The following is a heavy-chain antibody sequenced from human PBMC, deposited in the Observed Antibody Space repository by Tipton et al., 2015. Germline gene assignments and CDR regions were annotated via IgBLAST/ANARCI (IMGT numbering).Heavy chain of an antibody. CDR2: IYYSGST. CDR1: GGSISSGGYY. J-gene: IGHJ6*02. D-gene: IGHD6-19*01. Sequence: TLSLTCTVSGGSISSGGYYWSWIRQHPGKGLEWIGYIYYSGSTYYNPSLKSRVTISVDTPKNQFSLKLSSVTAAVTAVYYCATYEAGLQPQWRIYFNFLHGMGVLGQVTTVTVSS. V-gene: IGHV4-31*03. CDR3: ATYEAGLQPQWRIYFNFLHGMGV.